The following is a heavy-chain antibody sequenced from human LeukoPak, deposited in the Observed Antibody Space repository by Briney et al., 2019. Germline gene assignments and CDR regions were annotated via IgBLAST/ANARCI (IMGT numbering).Heavy chain of an antibody. CDR3: ARERTTIVSGTTIGAY. V-gene: IGHV3-48*03. CDR2: ISSSGSTI. Sequence: GGSLRLSCAASGFTFSTYEMNWVRQAPGKGLEWVSFISSSGSTIYYADSLKGRFTISRDNAKNSLFLQMNSLTADDTAVYYCARERTTIVSGTTIGAYWGQGTLVTVSS. J-gene: IGHJ4*02. CDR1: GFTFSTYE. D-gene: IGHD2/OR15-2a*01.